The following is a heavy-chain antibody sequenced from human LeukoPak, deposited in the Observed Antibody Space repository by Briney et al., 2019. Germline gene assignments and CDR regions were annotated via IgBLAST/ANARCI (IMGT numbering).Heavy chain of an antibody. V-gene: IGHV4-34*01. Sequence: PSETLSLTCAVYGGSFSSYYWSCIRQPPGKGLEWIGEINHSGSTNYNPSLKSRVTISVDTSKNQFSLKLSSVTAADTAVYYCAGGIRLLTVGVSAGLDVWGQGTTVTVSS. D-gene: IGHD4-23*01. CDR1: GGSFSSYY. CDR3: AGGIRLLTVGVSAGLDV. CDR2: INHSGST. J-gene: IGHJ6*02.